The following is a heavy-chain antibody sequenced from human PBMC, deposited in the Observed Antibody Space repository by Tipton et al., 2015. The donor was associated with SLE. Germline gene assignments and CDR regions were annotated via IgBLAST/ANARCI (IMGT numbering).Heavy chain of an antibody. V-gene: IGHV4-61*08. CDR3: ASGPPSGYGDYFDY. D-gene: IGHD4-17*01. J-gene: IGHJ4*02. Sequence: GLVKPSETLSLTCTVSGGSISSGGYYWSWIRHHPGKGLEWIGYIYYSGGTNYNPSLKSRVTISVDTSKNQFSLKLSSVTAADTAVYYCASGPPSGYGDYFDYWGQGTLVTVSS. CDR2: IYYSGGT. CDR1: GGSISSGGYY.